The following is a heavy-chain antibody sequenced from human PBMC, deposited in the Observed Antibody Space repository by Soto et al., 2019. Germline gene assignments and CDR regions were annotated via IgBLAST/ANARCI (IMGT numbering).Heavy chain of an antibody. CDR2: ISYDGSNK. Sequence: ALRLSCAPSGFNFSGYGMHWVPQAPCKGLEWVAVISYDGSNKYYADSVKGRFTISRDNSKNTLYLQMNSLRAEDTAAYYCAIDRIFRMPTITRRMDVWAKAAMDTLSS. V-gene: IGHV3-30*03. D-gene: IGHD3-3*01. J-gene: IGHJ6*03. CDR1: GFNFSGYG. CDR3: AIDRIFRMPTITRRMDV.